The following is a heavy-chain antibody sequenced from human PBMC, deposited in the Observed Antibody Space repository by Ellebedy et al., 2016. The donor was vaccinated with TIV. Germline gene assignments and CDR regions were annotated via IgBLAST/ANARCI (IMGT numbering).Heavy chain of an antibody. D-gene: IGHD3-22*01. J-gene: IGHJ3*02. CDR3: ARDRGNYYESSGYAWPDASDI. CDR1: DGSFSNYY. Sequence: SETLSLXXAVYDGSFSNYYWSWIRQPPGKGLEWVGEINHIGTTNSNLSLKSRVTISADTSKNHFSLRLTSVTAADTAVYYCARDRGNYYESSGYAWPDASDIWGLGTMVTVSS. CDR2: INHIGTT. V-gene: IGHV4-34*01.